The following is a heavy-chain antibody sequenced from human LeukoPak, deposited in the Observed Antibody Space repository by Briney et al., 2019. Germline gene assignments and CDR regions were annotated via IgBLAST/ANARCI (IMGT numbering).Heavy chain of an antibody. V-gene: IGHV4-59*01. Sequence: SETLSLTCTVSGGSISSYYWSWIRQPPGKGLEWIGYIYYSGSTNYNPSLKSRVTISVDTSKNQFSLKLSSVTAADAAVYYCARTSYSYPLDYWGQGALVTVSS. CDR3: ARTSYSYPLDY. CDR1: GGSISSYY. J-gene: IGHJ4*02. D-gene: IGHD3-16*02. CDR2: IYYSGST.